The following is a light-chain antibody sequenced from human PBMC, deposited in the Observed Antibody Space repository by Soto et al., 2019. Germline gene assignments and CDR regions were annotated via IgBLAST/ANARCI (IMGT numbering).Light chain of an antibody. J-gene: IGLJ1*01. Sequence: QSVLSQPRSVSWSPGQSVAISCTGTSSDVGGYNYVSWYQQHPGKAPKLMIYDVSKRPSGVPDRFSGSKSGNTASLTISGLQAEDEADYYCCSYAGSYNFVFGTGTKVTVL. CDR3: CSYAGSYNFV. CDR1: SSDVGGYNY. V-gene: IGLV2-11*01. CDR2: DVS.